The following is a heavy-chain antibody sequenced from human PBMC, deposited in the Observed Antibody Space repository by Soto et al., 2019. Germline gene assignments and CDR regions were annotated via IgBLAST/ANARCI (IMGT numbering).Heavy chain of an antibody. V-gene: IGHV3-30-3*01. D-gene: IGHD1-26*01. Sequence: QVQLVESGGGVVQPGRSLRLSCAASGFTFSSYAMHWVRQAPGKGLEWVAVISYDGSNKYYADSVKGRFTISRDNSKNTLYLQMTSLRAEDTAVYYCARPPGVGEPGDPWGQGTLVTVSS. J-gene: IGHJ5*02. CDR3: ARPPGVGEPGDP. CDR1: GFTFSSYA. CDR2: ISYDGSNK.